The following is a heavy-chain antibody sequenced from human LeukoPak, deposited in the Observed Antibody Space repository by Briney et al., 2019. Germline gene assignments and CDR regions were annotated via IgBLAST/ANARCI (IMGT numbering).Heavy chain of an antibody. V-gene: IGHV1-58*02. CDR1: GFTFTSSA. CDR3: AADAGYYDFWSGSS. D-gene: IGHD3-3*01. CDR2: IVVGSGNT. Sequence: SVKVSFKASGFTFTSSAMQWVRQARGQRLEWIGWIVVGSGNTNYAQKFQERVTITRDMSTSTAYMELSSLRSEDTAVYYCAADAGYYDFWSGSSWGQGTLVTVSS. J-gene: IGHJ4*02.